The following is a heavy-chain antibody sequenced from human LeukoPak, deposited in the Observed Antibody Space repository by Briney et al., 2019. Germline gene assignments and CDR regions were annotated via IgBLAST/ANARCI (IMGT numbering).Heavy chain of an antibody. D-gene: IGHD2-21*02. CDR2: IWYDGSNK. Sequence: PGGSLRLSCAASGFTFSSYGMHWVRQAPGKGLEWVAVIWYDGSNKYYADSVKGRFTISRDNSKNTLYLQMNSLRAEDTAVYYCAKGGTAYCGGDCYPSDYWGQGTLVTVSS. CDR3: AKGGTAYCGGDCYPSDY. CDR1: GFTFSSYG. V-gene: IGHV3-33*06. J-gene: IGHJ4*02.